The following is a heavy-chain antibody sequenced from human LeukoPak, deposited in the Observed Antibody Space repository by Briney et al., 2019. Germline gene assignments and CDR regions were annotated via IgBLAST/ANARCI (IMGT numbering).Heavy chain of an antibody. Sequence: PGGSLRLSCVASGLTVSSYSMNWVRQAPGKGLEWVSYSSSSSSTIYYADSVKGRFTISRDNAKNSLYLQMNSLRAEDTAVYYCARDAADVLRYFENWFDPWGQGTLVTVSS. CDR2: SSSSSSTI. CDR1: GLTVSSYS. J-gene: IGHJ5*02. CDR3: ARDAADVLRYFENWFDP. D-gene: IGHD3-9*01. V-gene: IGHV3-48*01.